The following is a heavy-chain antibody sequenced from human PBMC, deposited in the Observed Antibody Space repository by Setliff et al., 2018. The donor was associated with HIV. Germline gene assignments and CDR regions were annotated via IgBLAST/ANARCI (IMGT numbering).Heavy chain of an antibody. CDR2: IGGSGVST. Sequence: GGSLRLSCAASGLIVNTNYMNWVRQAPGKGLEWVSVIGGSGVSTYYAESVKGRFIISRDNSKNTLYLEMNSLRVEDTAVYYCVRTIGDWGPGNHWGQGTLVTVSS. CDR1: GLIVNTNY. D-gene: IGHD3-10*01. CDR3: VRTIGDWGPGNH. J-gene: IGHJ5*02. V-gene: IGHV3-23*01.